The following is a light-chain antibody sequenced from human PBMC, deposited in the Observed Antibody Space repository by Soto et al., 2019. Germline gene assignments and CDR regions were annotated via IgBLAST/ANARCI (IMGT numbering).Light chain of an antibody. CDR3: ASYAGSDIFYV. V-gene: IGLV2-8*01. Sequence: QAVVTQPPSASGSPGQSVTISCTGTSNDVGGYNYVSWYQHHPGRAPKVIIYEVTQRPSGVPDRFSGSKSGNTASLTVSGLQADDEADYYCASYAGSDIFYVFGTGTKVTVL. J-gene: IGLJ1*01. CDR2: EVT. CDR1: SNDVGGYNY.